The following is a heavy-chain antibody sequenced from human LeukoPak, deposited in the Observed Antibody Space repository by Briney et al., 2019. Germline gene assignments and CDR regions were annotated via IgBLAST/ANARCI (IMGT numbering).Heavy chain of an antibody. V-gene: IGHV4-61*02. CDR3: ARGRGTIVNYYYYYMDV. Sequence: PSETLSLTCTVSGGSISSGSYYWGWIRQPAGKGLEWIGRIYTSGSTNYNPSLKSRVTISVDTSKNQFSLKLSSVTAADTAVYYCARGRGTIVNYYYYYMDVWGKGTTVTVSS. J-gene: IGHJ6*03. CDR2: IYTSGST. CDR1: GGSISSGSYY. D-gene: IGHD3-3*01.